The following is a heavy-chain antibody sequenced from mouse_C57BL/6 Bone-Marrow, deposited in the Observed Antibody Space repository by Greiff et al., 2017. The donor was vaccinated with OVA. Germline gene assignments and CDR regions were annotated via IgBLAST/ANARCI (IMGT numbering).Heavy chain of an antibody. CDR2: ISDGGSYT. J-gene: IGHJ3*01. V-gene: IGHV5-4*01. CDR1: GFTFSSYA. Sequence: EVQGVESGGGLVKPGGSLKLSCAASGFTFSSYAMSWVRQTPEKRLEWVATISDGGSYTYYPDNVKGRFTISRDNAKNNLYLQMSHLKSEDTAMYYCARDRYYGSSAWFAYWGQGTLVTVSA. CDR3: ARDRYYGSSAWFAY. D-gene: IGHD1-1*01.